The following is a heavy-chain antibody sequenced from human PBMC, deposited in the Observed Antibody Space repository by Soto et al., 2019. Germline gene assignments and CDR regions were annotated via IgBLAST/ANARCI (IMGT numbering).Heavy chain of an antibody. CDR3: ARDSYGDFPYFDY. V-gene: IGHV4-39*07. CDR2: VYYTGTT. D-gene: IGHD4-17*01. CDR1: GGSIKNTGAN. Sequence: PSETLSLTCTVSGGSIKNTGANWGWVRQPPGKGLEWIGSVYYTGTTYYDPSLQSRVTISIDTSKNQYSLSVNSVAAADTAVYYCARDSYGDFPYFDYWGQGTLVTVSS. J-gene: IGHJ4*02.